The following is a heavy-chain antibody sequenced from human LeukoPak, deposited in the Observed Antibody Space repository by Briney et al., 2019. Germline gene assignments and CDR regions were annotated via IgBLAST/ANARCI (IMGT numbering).Heavy chain of an antibody. V-gene: IGHV6-1*01. Sequence: SQTLSLTCAISGDSVSSNRAAWNWVRQSPSRGLEWLGRTYYRSSWYTTYDVSVKSRITINADTSKNQFSLQLNSVTPEDTAVYYCARATRGDTTKSFDLWGRGTLVTVSS. CDR1: GDSVSSNRAA. CDR2: TYYRSSWYT. J-gene: IGHJ2*01. CDR3: ARATRGDTTKSFDL. D-gene: IGHD5-18*01.